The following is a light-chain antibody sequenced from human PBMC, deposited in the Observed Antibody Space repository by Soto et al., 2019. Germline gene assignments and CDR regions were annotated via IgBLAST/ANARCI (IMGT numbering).Light chain of an antibody. J-gene: IGKJ2*01. V-gene: IGKV4-1*01. CDR2: WAS. CDR1: QNILYSSSNKNY. Sequence: DIVMTQSPDSLAVSLGERATINCKSSQNILYSSSNKNYLSWYQQKPGQPPKLLISWASTRESGVPDRFSGSVSGTDFTLTISSLQAEDVAVSYCHQYYSTPYAFGQGTKLEIK. CDR3: HQYYSTPYA.